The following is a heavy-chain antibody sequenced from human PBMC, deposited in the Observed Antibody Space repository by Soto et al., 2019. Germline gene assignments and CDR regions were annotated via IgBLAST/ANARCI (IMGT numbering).Heavy chain of an antibody. J-gene: IGHJ4*02. Sequence: PSETLSLTCAVYGGSFSDYYWSWIRQPPGKGLEWIGEINHSGSTNYNPSLKTRVTISVDTSKNQFSLKLSSVTAADTAVYYCARKPGGGYSYGYLDYWGQGTLVTVSS. CDR1: GGSFSDYY. D-gene: IGHD5-18*01. V-gene: IGHV4-34*01. CDR2: INHSGST. CDR3: ARKPGGGYSYGYLDY.